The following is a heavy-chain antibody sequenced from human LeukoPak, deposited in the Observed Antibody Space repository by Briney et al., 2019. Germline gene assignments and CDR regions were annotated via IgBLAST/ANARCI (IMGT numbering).Heavy chain of an antibody. CDR3: ARDRNGRDGYSYSGYYGMDV. J-gene: IGHJ6*02. V-gene: IGHV3-66*01. D-gene: IGHD4-4*01. CDR2: LYRGGTI. Sequence: GGSLRLSCVASGFTLSNDFMSWVRQAPGKGLEWVSVLYRGGTIYYADSVKGRFTISRDNAKNTLYLQMNSLRAEDTAVYYCARDRNGRDGYSYSGYYGMDVWGQGTTVTVSS. CDR1: GFTLSNDF.